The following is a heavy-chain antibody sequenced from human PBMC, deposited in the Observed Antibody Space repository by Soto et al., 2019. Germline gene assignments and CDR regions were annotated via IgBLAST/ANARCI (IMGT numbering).Heavy chain of an antibody. CDR2: ISGSGGST. D-gene: IGHD3-3*01. J-gene: IGHJ4*02. CDR3: AKGDDFWA. V-gene: IGHV3-23*01. CDR1: GFTFSSYA. Sequence: PGGSLRLSCAASGFTFSSYAMRWVRQAPGKGLEWVSAISGSGGSTYYADSVKGRFTISRDKSKTKLYLQMNSLRAQDTAVYYCAKGDDFWAWGQGTLVTVSS.